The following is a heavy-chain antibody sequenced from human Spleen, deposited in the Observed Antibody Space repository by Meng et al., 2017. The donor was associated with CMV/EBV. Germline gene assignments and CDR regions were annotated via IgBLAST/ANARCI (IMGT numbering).Heavy chain of an antibody. Sequence: HEPDPVLQKPSQTLSLPCIVSGASIKNYSCNWVRQPAGQGLEWIGLIQVIGHTVYNPSLKSRVTVSLDASKSQFSLTLNSVTATDTATYYCASLSITMVRGRGRVFDYWGQGTLVTVFS. CDR2: IQVIGHT. CDR3: ASLSITMVRGRGRVFDY. V-gene: IGHV4-4*07. J-gene: IGHJ4*02. D-gene: IGHD3-10*01. CDR1: GASIKNYS.